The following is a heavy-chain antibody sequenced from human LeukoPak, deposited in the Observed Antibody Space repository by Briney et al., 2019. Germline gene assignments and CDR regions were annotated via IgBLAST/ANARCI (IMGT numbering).Heavy chain of an antibody. Sequence: ASVRVSCKASGGTFSSYAISWVRQAPGQGLEWMGGIIPIFGTANYAQKFQGRVTITADESTSTAYMELSSLRSEDTAVYYCASDVIRYCSSTSCYGYYYYCMDVWGKGTTVTVSS. CDR1: GGTFSSYA. V-gene: IGHV1-69*13. CDR3: ASDVIRYCSSTSCYGYYYYCMDV. J-gene: IGHJ6*03. CDR2: IIPIFGTA. D-gene: IGHD2-2*01.